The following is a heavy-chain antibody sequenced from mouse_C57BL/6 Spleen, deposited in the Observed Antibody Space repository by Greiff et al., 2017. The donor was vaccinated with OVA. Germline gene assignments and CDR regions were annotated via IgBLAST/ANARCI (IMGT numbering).Heavy chain of an antibody. CDR3: ARSPSPYGSSDVDV. Sequence: QVQLQQPGAELVKPGASVKLSCKASGYTFTSYWMHWVKQRPGQGLEWIGMILPNSGSTNYNEKFKSKATLTVDKSYSTAYMQLSSLTAADSAVYNCARSPSPYGSSDVDVWGTGTPVTVSS. CDR1: GYTFTSYW. V-gene: IGHV1-64*01. D-gene: IGHD1-1*01. J-gene: IGHJ1*03. CDR2: ILPNSGST.